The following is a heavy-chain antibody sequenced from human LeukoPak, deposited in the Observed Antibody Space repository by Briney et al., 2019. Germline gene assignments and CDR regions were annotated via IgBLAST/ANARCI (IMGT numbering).Heavy chain of an antibody. Sequence: SETLSLTCTVSGGSISSSSYYWGWIRQPPGKGLEWIGSIYYSGSTYYNPSLKSRVTISVDTSKNQFSLKLSSVTAADTAVYYCARRIINGGSCYWGQGTLVTVSS. CDR2: IYYSGST. CDR3: ARRIINGGSCY. J-gene: IGHJ4*02. V-gene: IGHV4-39*07. CDR1: GGSISSSSYY. D-gene: IGHD2-15*01.